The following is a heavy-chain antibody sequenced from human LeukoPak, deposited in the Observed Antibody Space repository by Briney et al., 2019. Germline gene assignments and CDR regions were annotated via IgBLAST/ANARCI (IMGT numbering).Heavy chain of an antibody. CDR2: ITGSSNYI. V-gene: IGHV3-21*06. CDR1: GFSFSSYS. D-gene: IGHD6-19*01. Sequence: TGGSLRLSCAASGFSFSSYSMIWVRQAPGKGLEWVSSITGSSNYIFYADSVRGRFSISRDNTKNLLYLQMNSLRAEDTAVYYCVREVTWLVVSGWFDPWGQGTLVTVSS. CDR3: VREVTWLVVSGWFDP. J-gene: IGHJ5*02.